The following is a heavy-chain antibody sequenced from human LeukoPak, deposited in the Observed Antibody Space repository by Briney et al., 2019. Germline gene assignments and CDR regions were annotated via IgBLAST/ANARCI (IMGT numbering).Heavy chain of an antibody. D-gene: IGHD3-10*01. CDR3: AIRTSGNY. Sequence: GGSLILSCAASGFTFNRSWMNWVRQAPGKGLEWVANMDPSGSQKRYVDSVKGRFIISKDNPGASLYLDMYSLRAEDTAIYYCAIRTSGNYWGQGTLVTVSS. J-gene: IGHJ4*02. V-gene: IGHV3-7*01. CDR1: GFTFNRSW. CDR2: MDPSGSQK.